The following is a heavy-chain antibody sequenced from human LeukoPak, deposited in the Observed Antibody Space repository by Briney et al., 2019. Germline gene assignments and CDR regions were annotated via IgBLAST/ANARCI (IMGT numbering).Heavy chain of an antibody. J-gene: IGHJ2*01. CDR3: SRVYTSSSYWYFDL. D-gene: IGHD6-13*01. CDR1: GGSINGWY. Sequence: SETLSLTSSVSGGSINGWYWGWIRQPPGKGLEWIAYISYSGTTNYNPSLTSRVTISVDTSKNQFSLKLSSVTAADTAIYYCSRVYTSSSYWYFDLWGRGTLVTVSS. V-gene: IGHV4-59*01. CDR2: ISYSGTT.